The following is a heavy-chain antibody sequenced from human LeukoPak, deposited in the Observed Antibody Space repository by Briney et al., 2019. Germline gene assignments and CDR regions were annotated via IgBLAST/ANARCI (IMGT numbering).Heavy chain of an antibody. Sequence: PSETLSLTCTVSGGSIRGYYWSWIRQPPGKGLEWIGYIYYSGSTNYNPSLKSRVTISVDTSKNQFSLRLSSVTAADTAVYYCTRTTPGSGWYDYWGQGTLVTVSS. J-gene: IGHJ4*02. CDR2: IYYSGST. V-gene: IGHV4-59*01. CDR3: TRTTPGSGWYDY. D-gene: IGHD6-19*01. CDR1: GGSIRGYY.